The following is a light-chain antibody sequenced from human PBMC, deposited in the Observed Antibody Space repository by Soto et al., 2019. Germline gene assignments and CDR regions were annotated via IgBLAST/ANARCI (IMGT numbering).Light chain of an antibody. J-gene: IGLJ1*01. CDR3: SSYKSSSTSYV. CDR1: SRDVGGYNY. Sequence: QSPLSQPAAVSGSPGHSITISCTGTSRDVGGYNYVSWYQQHPGKAPKLMIYEVSNRPSGVSNRFSGSKSGNKASLTISGLQAEDEADYYCSSYKSSSTSYVFGTGTKVTVL. V-gene: IGLV2-14*01. CDR2: EVS.